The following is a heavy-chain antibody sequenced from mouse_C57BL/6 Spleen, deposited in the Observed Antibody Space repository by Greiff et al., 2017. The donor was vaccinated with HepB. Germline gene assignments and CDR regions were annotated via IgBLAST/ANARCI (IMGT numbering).Heavy chain of an antibody. CDR2: IHPNSGST. V-gene: IGHV1-64*01. CDR1: GYTFTSYW. D-gene: IGHD2-5*01. J-gene: IGHJ1*03. CDR3: AGGYSNGYFDV. Sequence: QVQLQQPGAELVKPGASVKLSCKASGYTFTSYWMHWVKQRPGQGLEWIGMIHPNSGSTNYNEKFKSKATLTVGKSSSTAYMQLSSLTSEDSAVYYCAGGYSNGYFDVWGTGTTVTVSS.